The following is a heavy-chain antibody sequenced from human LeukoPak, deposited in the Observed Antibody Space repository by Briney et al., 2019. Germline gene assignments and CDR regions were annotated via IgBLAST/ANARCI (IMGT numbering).Heavy chain of an antibody. J-gene: IGHJ4*02. CDR3: ARSCRSGYYSGFDY. D-gene: IGHD3-3*01. V-gene: IGHV3-9*01. CDR1: GFTFDDYA. CDR2: ISWNSVGI. Sequence: PGGSPRLSCAASGFTFDDYAMHWVRQAPGKGLEWVSGISWNSVGIGYADSVKGRFTISRDNAKNSLYLQMNSLRAEDTALYYCARSCRSGYYSGFDYWGQGTLVTVSS.